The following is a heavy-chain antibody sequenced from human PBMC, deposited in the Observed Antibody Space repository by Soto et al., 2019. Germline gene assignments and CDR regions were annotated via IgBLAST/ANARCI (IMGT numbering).Heavy chain of an antibody. CDR2: IYPGDSSR. Sequence: EVQLVQSGAEVKKPGEPLKISCKGSGYDFSNYWIGWVRQMPGKGLEWMGIIYPGDSSRRHSPSFQDQVTVSADKSISTAYLQWSSLKASDTAMYYCVSRSSGWYYFDYWGQGTLVTVSS. CDR1: GYDFSNYW. D-gene: IGHD6-19*01. V-gene: IGHV5-51*03. J-gene: IGHJ4*02. CDR3: VSRSSGWYYFDY.